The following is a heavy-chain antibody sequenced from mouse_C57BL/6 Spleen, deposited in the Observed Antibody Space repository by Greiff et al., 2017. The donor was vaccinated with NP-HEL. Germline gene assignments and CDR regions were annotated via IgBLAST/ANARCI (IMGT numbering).Heavy chain of an antibody. Sequence: EVQRVESGEGLVKPGGSLKLSCAASGFTFSSYAMSWVRQTPEKRLEWVAYISSGGDYIYYADTVKGRFTISRDNARNTLYLQRISLKSEDTVMYYCTLYGEDYFDYWGQGTTLTVAS. CDR2: ISSGGDYI. V-gene: IGHV5-9-1*02. CDR1: GFTFSSYA. D-gene: IGHD1-1*01. CDR3: TLYGEDYFDY. J-gene: IGHJ2*01.